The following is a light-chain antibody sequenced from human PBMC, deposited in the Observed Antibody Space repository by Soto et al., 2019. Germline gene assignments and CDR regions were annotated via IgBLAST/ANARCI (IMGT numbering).Light chain of an antibody. V-gene: IGKV3-20*01. CDR1: QSVSSSF. CDR3: QQYGRSPFT. Sequence: EIVLTQSPGTLSLSPGERATLSCRASQSVSSSFLAWYQQKPGQAPRLLIYGASSRATGIPDRFSGSGSGTDFTLTISRLEPEDFAVYYCQQYGRSPFTFGPGTKVGIK. J-gene: IGKJ3*01. CDR2: GAS.